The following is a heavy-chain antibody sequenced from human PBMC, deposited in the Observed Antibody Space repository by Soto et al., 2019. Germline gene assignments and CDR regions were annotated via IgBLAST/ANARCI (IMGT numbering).Heavy chain of an antibody. D-gene: IGHD2-2*01. CDR2: IVVGSGNT. V-gene: IGHV1-58*02. CDR3: AAGIVGVPAAANWYFDL. Sequence: QMQLVQSGPAVKKPGTSVKVSCKASGFTFTSSAMQWVRQARGQRLEWIGWIVVGSGNTNYAQKFQERVTITRDMSTSXXYMELSSLRSEDTAVYYCAAGIVGVPAAANWYFDLWGRGTLGTVSS. CDR1: GFTFTSSA. J-gene: IGHJ2*01.